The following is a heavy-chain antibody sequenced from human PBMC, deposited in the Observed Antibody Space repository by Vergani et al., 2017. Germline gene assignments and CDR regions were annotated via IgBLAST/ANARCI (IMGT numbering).Heavy chain of an antibody. D-gene: IGHD2-2*01. J-gene: IGHJ6*02. CDR1: GFTFSSHG. CDR3: ARYQSRLSETYGMDV. V-gene: IGHV3-48*01. CDR2: ISSSSSTI. Sequence: VQLVESEGGVVQPGRSLTLSCVASGFTFSSHGMHWVRQAPGKGLEWVSYISSSSSTIYYADSVKGRFTISRDNAKNSLYLQMNSLRAEDTAVYYCARYQSRLSETYGMDVWGQGTTVTVSS.